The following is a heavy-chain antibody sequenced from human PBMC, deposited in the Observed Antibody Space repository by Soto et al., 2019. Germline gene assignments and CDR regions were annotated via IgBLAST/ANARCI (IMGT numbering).Heavy chain of an antibody. Sequence: PSETLSLTCAVYGGSFSGYYWSWIRQPPGKGLEWIGVINHSGSTNYNPSLKSRVTISVDTSKNQFSLKLSSVTAADTAVYYCARMGYCSSTSCSSFDYWGQGTLVTVSS. CDR2: INHSGST. CDR3: ARMGYCSSTSCSSFDY. D-gene: IGHD2-2*01. CDR1: GGSFSGYY. V-gene: IGHV4-34*01. J-gene: IGHJ4*02.